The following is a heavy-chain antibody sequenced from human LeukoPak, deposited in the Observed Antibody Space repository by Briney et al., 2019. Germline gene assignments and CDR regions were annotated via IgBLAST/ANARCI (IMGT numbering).Heavy chain of an antibody. V-gene: IGHV3-33*01. CDR1: GFTFSSFG. D-gene: IGHD3-10*01. Sequence: GRSLRLSCEVSGFTFSSFGMHWVRQAPGKGLEWVAVIWYDGSNEYYADSVKGRFTISRDNSKNTLYLQMNSLRAEDTAVYYCARDDRSASGIDYWGQGTLVTVSS. J-gene: IGHJ4*02. CDR2: IWYDGSNE. CDR3: ARDDRSASGIDY.